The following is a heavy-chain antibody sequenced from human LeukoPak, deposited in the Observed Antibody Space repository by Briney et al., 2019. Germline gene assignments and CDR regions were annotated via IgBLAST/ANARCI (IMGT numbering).Heavy chain of an antibody. V-gene: IGHV3-7*01. CDR2: IKQDGSEK. Sequence: GGSLRLSCAASGFTFSSYWMSWVRQAPGKGLEWVANIKQDGSEKYYVDSVKGRSTISRDNAKNSLYLQMNSLRAEDTAVYYCARGPARHDFWSGYPLGYYYYGMDVWGQGTTVTVSS. CDR1: GFTFSSYW. D-gene: IGHD3-3*01. J-gene: IGHJ6*02. CDR3: ARGPARHDFWSGYPLGYYYYGMDV.